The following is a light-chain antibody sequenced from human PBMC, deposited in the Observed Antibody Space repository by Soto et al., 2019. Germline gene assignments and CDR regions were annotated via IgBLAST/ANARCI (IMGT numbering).Light chain of an antibody. V-gene: IGKV3-11*01. J-gene: IGKJ4*01. Sequence: EIVLTQSPATLSLSPGEGATLSCRASQSLSSDLAWYQQKPGQAPRLLIYDASNRATGIPARFSGGGSGTDFTLTISSLEPEDFAVYCCQQRSNWPLTFGGGTKVEIK. CDR3: QQRSNWPLT. CDR1: QSLSSD. CDR2: DAS.